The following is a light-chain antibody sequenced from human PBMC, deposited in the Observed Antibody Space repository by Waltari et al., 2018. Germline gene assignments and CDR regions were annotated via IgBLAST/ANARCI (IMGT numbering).Light chain of an antibody. Sequence: QSALTQPASVSGSPGQSITTSCTGTSSDVGSSNSVSWYQQHPGKGPKILIYEGTQRLSGVSDRFSGSKSGNTASLTLSGLQPEDEADYYCCAHAGGGTHYAFGTGTKVTVL. J-gene: IGLJ1*01. CDR2: EGT. V-gene: IGLV2-23*01. CDR3: CAHAGGGTHYA. CDR1: SSDVGSSNS.